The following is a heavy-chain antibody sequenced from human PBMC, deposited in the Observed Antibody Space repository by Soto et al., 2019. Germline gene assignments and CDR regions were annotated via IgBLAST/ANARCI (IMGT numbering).Heavy chain of an antibody. CDR3: ARDGYNSGGWFDP. V-gene: IGHV4-31*03. CDR1: GGSISSGGYY. J-gene: IGHJ5*02. Sequence: QVQLQESGPGLVKPSQTLSLTCTVSGGSISSGGYYWSWIRQHPGKGLEWIGYIYYSGSTYYNPSLKSRFTISVDTSKNQFSLKLSSVTAADTAVYYCARDGYNSGGWFDPWGQGTLVTVSS. D-gene: IGHD5-12*01. CDR2: IYYSGST.